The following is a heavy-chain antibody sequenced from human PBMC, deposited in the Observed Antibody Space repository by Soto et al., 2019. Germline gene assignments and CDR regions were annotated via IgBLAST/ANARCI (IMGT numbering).Heavy chain of an antibody. CDR1: GFSFSGHW. CDR2: IKQDGSEK. CDR3: ASWTYNSGWYLDS. Sequence: EVQLVESGGGLVQPGGSLRLYCAASGFSFSGHWMGWVRQAPGKGLEWVANIKQDGSEKYYADSVKGRFTISRDNAKNSLYLQMDSLRAEDTAVYYCASWTYNSGWYLDSWGQGTLVTVSS. J-gene: IGHJ4*02. V-gene: IGHV3-7*03. D-gene: IGHD6-19*01.